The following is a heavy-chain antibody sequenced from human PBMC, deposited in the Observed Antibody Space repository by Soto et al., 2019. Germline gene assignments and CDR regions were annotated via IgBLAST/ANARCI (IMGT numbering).Heavy chain of an antibody. Sequence: GGSLRLSCAASGFTFSSYGMHWVRQAPGKGLEWVAVISYDRSNKFYADSVKGRFTISRDNSKNTLYLQMSSLRSEDTAVYYCARVSGVTMVRGTPPYFDYWGQGTLVTVSS. J-gene: IGHJ4*02. D-gene: IGHD3-10*01. CDR3: ARVSGVTMVRGTPPYFDY. CDR2: ISYDRSNK. CDR1: GFTFSSYG. V-gene: IGHV3-30*03.